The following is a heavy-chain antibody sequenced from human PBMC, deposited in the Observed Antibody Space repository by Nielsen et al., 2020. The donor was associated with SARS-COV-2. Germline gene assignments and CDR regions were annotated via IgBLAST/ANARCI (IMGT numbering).Heavy chain of an antibody. V-gene: IGHV4-59*08. CDR2: IYHSGIT. CDR3: ARLKTDNYYYYMDV. CDR1: GGSISRDY. Sequence: SETLSLTCTVSGGSISRDYWSWVRQSPGKGLEYIAYIYHSGITNYSPSLKSRVTISVDTSKNQFSLELTSVTAADTALYYCARLKTDNYYYYMDVWGKGTTVTVSS. J-gene: IGHJ6*03.